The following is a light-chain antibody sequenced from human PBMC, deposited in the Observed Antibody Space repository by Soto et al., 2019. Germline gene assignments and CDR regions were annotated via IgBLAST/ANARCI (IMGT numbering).Light chain of an antibody. CDR1: SSDVGGYNF. CDR2: EVS. CDR3: SSYISMIVRV. J-gene: IGLJ3*02. Sequence: QSALTQPASVSGSPGQSITISCTGTSSDVGGYNFVSWYQQHPGKAPKLMIYEVSNRPSGVSNRFSGSKSGNTASLTISGLQPEDEADYYCSSYISMIVRVFGGGTKLTVL. V-gene: IGLV2-14*01.